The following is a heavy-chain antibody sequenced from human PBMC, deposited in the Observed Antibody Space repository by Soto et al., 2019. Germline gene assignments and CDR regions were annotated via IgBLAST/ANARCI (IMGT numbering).Heavy chain of an antibody. CDR1: GYTFTSYA. V-gene: IGHV1-3*01. CDR3: ARSLSPYPARYVD. CDR2: INAGNGNT. D-gene: IGHD3-16*01. Sequence: QVQLVQSGAEVKKPGASVKVSCKASGYTFTSYAMHWVRQAPGQRLEWMGWINAGNGNTKYSQKFQGRVTITRDTSASTAYMELSSLRSEDTAVYYCARSLSPYPARYVDWGQGTLVAVSS. J-gene: IGHJ4*02.